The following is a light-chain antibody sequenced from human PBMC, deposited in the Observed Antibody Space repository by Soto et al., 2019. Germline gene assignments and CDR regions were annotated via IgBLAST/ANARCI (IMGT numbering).Light chain of an antibody. J-gene: IGKJ5*01. CDR3: QKRSNWPLIT. V-gene: IGKV3-11*01. CDR1: QSVSSY. Sequence: EIVLTQSPATLSLSPGERATLSCRASQSVSSYLAWYQQKPGQAPRLLIYDASNRATGIPDRFSGSGSGTDFTPTISRLEPEDFAVYYCQKRSNWPLITFGQGTRLEIK. CDR2: DAS.